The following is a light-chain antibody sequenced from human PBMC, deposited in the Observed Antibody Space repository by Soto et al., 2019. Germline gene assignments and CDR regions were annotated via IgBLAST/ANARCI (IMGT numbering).Light chain of an antibody. J-gene: IGKJ5*01. Sequence: DIQMTQSPSTLSASEGDRVTITCRASESIGNWLAWYQQKSGKAPNLLIHEASNLEDGVPSRFSGRGSGTEFTLTISSLQPDDFATYYCQQNYSPPPITFGQGTRLEI. V-gene: IGKV1-5*03. CDR3: QQNYSPPPIT. CDR1: ESIGNW. CDR2: EAS.